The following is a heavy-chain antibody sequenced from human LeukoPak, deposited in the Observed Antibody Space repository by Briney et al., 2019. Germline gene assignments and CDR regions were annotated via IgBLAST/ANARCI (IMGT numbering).Heavy chain of an antibody. CDR1: GFTFSSYA. J-gene: IGHJ3*02. V-gene: IGHV3-30-3*01. CDR2: ISYDGSNK. Sequence: GGSLRLSCAASGFTFSSYAMHWVRQAPGKGLEWVAVISYDGSNKYYADSVKGRFTISRDNSKNTLYLQMNKLRAEDTAVYYCLLTTVTPSETFDIWGQGTMVTVSS. CDR3: LLTTVTPSETFDI. D-gene: IGHD4-17*01.